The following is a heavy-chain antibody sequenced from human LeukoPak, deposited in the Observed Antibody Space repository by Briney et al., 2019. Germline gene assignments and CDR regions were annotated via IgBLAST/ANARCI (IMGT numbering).Heavy chain of an antibody. J-gene: IGHJ4*02. D-gene: IGHD3-22*01. Sequence: GGSLRLSCAASGFTFNSYAMSWVRQAPGQGLEWVSGISSGGPGTYYADSVKGRFTISRDNSKNTLYLQIHSLRADDTAVYYCVKQPSSGYYYWGQGTLVTVSS. CDR1: GFTFNSYA. V-gene: IGHV3-23*01. CDR2: ISSGGPGT. CDR3: VKQPSSGYYY.